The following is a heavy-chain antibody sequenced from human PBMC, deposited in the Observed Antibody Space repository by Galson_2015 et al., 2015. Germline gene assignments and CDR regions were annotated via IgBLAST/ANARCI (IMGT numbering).Heavy chain of an antibody. J-gene: IGHJ6*03. D-gene: IGHD2-2*02. V-gene: IGHV1-18*01. Sequence: SVKVSCKASGYTFTSYGISWVRQAPGQGLEWMGWISAYNGNTNYAQKLQGRVTMTTDTSTSTAYMELRSLRSDDTAVYYCARDILSEAAIYDYYYYYMDVWGKGTTVTVSS. CDR1: GYTFTSYG. CDR2: ISAYNGNT. CDR3: ARDILSEAAIYDYYYYYMDV.